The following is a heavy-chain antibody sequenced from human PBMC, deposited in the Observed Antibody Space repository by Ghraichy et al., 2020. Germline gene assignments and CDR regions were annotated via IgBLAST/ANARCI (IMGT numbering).Heavy chain of an antibody. Sequence: GGSLRLSCAASGFTFNNYAMSWVRQAPGMGLEWVSTISGPGPSTYYADSVKGRFTISRDNSKNTLYLQLNSQRGEDTAVYYCAKETGNYFYLDYWGQGILVTVSS. J-gene: IGHJ4*02. V-gene: IGHV3-23*01. CDR2: ISGPGPST. D-gene: IGHD1-26*01. CDR3: AKETGNYFYLDY. CDR1: GFTFNNYA.